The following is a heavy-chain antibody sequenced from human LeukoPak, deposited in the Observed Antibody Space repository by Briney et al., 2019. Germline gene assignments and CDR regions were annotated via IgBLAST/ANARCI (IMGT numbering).Heavy chain of an antibody. CDR3: ARPGADCGSAGCYTYPYYGLDV. CDR2: ISAYNGNT. V-gene: IGHV1-18*01. CDR1: GYSFIGHG. Sequence: ASVKVSCKASGYSFIGHGITWVRQAPGQGLEWMGWISAYNGNTKYAQNLQGRVTMTTDISTSTAYMELRSLRSDDTAVYYCARPGADCGSAGCYTYPYYGLDVWGQGTTVTVSS. J-gene: IGHJ6*02. D-gene: IGHD2-2*02.